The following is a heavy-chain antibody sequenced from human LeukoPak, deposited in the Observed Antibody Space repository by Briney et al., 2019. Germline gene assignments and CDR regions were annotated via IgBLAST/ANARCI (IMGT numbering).Heavy chain of an antibody. Sequence: GGSLRLSCAASGFIFSNFGMHWVRQAPGKGLEWVSYISSSGSTIYYADSVKGRFTISRDNAKNSLYLQMNSLRAEDTAVYYCAELGITMIGGVWGKGTTVTISS. CDR2: ISSSGSTI. CDR1: GFIFSNFG. D-gene: IGHD3-10*02. V-gene: IGHV3-48*04. J-gene: IGHJ6*04. CDR3: AELGITMIGGV.